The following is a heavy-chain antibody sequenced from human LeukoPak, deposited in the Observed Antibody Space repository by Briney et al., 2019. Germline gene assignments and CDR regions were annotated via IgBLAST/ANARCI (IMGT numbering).Heavy chain of an antibody. CDR1: GSTFSSLA. J-gene: IGHJ4*02. CDR3: AKGQELGDGVFDS. CDR2: IRSNGDTT. Sequence: GGSLRLSCTASGSTFSSLAMTWVRQAPGKGLEWVSTIRSNGDTTYNADSVKGRFTISRDNSKNTLYLELNSLRVEDTATFYCAKGQELGDGVFDSWGQGTMVTVSS. D-gene: IGHD7-27*01. V-gene: IGHV3-23*01.